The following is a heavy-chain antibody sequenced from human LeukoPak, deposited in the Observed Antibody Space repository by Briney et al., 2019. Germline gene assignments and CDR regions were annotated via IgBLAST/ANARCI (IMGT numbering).Heavy chain of an antibody. J-gene: IGHJ6*02. V-gene: IGHV1-69*04. Sequence: SVKVSCKASGGTFSSYAISWVRQAPGQGLEWMGRIIPIFGIANYAQKFQGRVTITADKSTSTAYMELSSLRSEDTAVFYCARGHQPPYYGMDVWGQGTTVTVSS. CDR3: ARGHQPPYYGMDV. CDR1: GGTFSSYA. CDR2: IIPIFGIA.